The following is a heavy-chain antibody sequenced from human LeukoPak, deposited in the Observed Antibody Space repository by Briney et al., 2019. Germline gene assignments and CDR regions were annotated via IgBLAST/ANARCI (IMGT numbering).Heavy chain of an antibody. V-gene: IGHV3-23*01. CDR1: GFTFSSYA. CDR3: AKGAQRITIFGVVISSSYFDY. CDR2: ISGSVGST. Sequence: GGSLRLSCAASGFTFSSYAMSWVRQAPGKGLEWVSAISGSVGSTYYADSVKGRFTISRDNSRNTLYLKMNSLRAEDTAVYYGAKGAQRITIFGVVISSSYFDYWGQGTLVTVSS. D-gene: IGHD3-3*01. J-gene: IGHJ4*02.